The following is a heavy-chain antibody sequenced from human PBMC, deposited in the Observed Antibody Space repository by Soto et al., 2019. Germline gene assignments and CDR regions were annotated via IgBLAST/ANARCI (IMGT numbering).Heavy chain of an antibody. CDR2: IGGSGGGT. D-gene: IGHD3-22*01. CDR1: GFTFSIYA. Sequence: GGSLRLSCAASGFTFSIYAMSWVRQAPGKGLEWVSTIGGSGGGTSHADFVRGRSTISRDNSRNTLYLQMNSLRAEDTAVYYCAKDAPGSGWLSDYWGQGTLVTVSS. V-gene: IGHV3-23*01. CDR3: AKDAPGSGWLSDY. J-gene: IGHJ4*02.